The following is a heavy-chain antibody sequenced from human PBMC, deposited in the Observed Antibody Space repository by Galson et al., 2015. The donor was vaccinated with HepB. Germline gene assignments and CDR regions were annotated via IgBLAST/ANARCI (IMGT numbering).Heavy chain of an antibody. CDR1: GFSFSSHG. D-gene: IGHD6-19*01. J-gene: IGHJ6*02. Sequence: SLRLSCAASGFSFSSHGMHWVRQAPGKGLEWVALISYDGNNIFDADSVRGRFTISRDNSRNTLYLEMNSLRAEDTAVYYCAKEFGSGWSYYYGMDVRGQGTTVTVSS. CDR2: ISYDGNNI. CDR3: AKEFGSGWSYYYGMDV. V-gene: IGHV3-30*18.